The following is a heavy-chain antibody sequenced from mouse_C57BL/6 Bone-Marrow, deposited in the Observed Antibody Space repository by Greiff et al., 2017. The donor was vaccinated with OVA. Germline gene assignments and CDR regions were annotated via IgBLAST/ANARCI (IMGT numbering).Heavy chain of an antibody. J-gene: IGHJ3*01. V-gene: IGHV3-6*01. Sequence: EVHLVESGPGLVKPSPSLSLTCSVTGYSITSCYYWKWIRQFPGNKLECMGYKSYDGSNNYNPSLKNQITITRDTAKNPFFLQLKSVTTEDTATYYCAREERNLERVFSYWGQGTLVTVSA. CDR3: AREERNLERVFSY. CDR2: KSYDGSN. CDR1: GYSITSCYY.